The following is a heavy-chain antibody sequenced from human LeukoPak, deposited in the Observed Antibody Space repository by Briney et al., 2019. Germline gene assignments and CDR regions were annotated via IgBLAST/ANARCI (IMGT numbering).Heavy chain of an antibody. V-gene: IGHV4-34*01. CDR3: ARGLRYSRY. D-gene: IGHD6-13*01. Sequence: SGTLSLTCAVSGGSISSYYWSWIRQPPGKGLEWIGEINHSGSTNYNPSLKSRVTISIDTSKNQFSLKLNSVTAADTAVYYCARGLRYSRYWGQGTLVTVSS. J-gene: IGHJ4*02. CDR2: INHSGST. CDR1: GGSISSYY.